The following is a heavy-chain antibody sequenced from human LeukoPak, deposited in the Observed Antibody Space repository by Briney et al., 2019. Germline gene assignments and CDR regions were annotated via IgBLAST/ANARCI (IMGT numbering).Heavy chain of an antibody. D-gene: IGHD7-27*01. CDR1: GFTFSPYP. J-gene: IGHJ4*02. CDR2: ISGGSDTI. CDR3: TRTSPGVPLDV. V-gene: IGHV3-48*04. Sequence: GGSLRLSCAASGFTFSPYPMNWVRQAPGKGLEWVSYISGGSDTIHYADSVKGRFTISRDNAKNSLYLQMNSLRAEDTAVYYCTRTSPGVPLDVWGQGSLVTVSS.